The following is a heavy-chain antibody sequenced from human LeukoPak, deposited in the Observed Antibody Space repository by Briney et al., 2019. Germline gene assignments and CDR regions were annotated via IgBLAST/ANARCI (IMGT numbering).Heavy chain of an antibody. CDR1: GYTFSSFG. D-gene: IGHD1-26*01. J-gene: IGHJ6*03. CDR2: ISAYNGNT. Sequence: ASLKVSCKTSGYTFSSFGISWVRQAPGQGLEWIAWISAYNGNTNYAQKFRGRVTVTIDTSTTTAYMELRSLRSDDTAVYYCTRDPPVGPSYYYYYMDVWGKGTTVTVSS. V-gene: IGHV1-18*01. CDR3: TRDPPVGPSYYYYYMDV.